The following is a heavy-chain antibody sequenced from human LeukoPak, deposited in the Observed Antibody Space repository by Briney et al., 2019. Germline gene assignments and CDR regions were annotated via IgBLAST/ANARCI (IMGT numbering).Heavy chain of an antibody. D-gene: IGHD1-26*01. J-gene: IGHJ4*02. CDR1: GYTLTELS. V-gene: IGHV1-24*01. Sequence: ASVKVSCKVSGYTLTELSMHWVRQAPGKGLEWMGGFDPEDGETIYAQKFQGRVTMTEDTSTDTAYMEPSSLRSEDTAVYYCATSGVVGATYDYWGQGTLVTVSS. CDR2: FDPEDGET. CDR3: ATSGVVGATYDY.